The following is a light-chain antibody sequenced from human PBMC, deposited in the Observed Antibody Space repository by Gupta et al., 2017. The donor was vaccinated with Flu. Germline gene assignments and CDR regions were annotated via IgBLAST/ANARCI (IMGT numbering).Light chain of an antibody. V-gene: IGKV1-12*01. J-gene: IGKJ5*01. CDR1: QDFASW. CDR3: QQDKNFPIT. Sequence: IQMTQSRTCVSASVGDRVTITCRASQDFASWLAWYQQKPGKAPRLLIYAASTVQSGVPARFSGSGSGTDFTLTISSLQSEDSATYYSQQDKNFPITFGQGTRMKIK. CDR2: AAS.